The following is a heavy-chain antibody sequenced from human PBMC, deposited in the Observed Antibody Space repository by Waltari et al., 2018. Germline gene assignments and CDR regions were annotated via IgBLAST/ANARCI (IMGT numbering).Heavy chain of an antibody. J-gene: IGHJ3*02. CDR3: ARRKPLSLIVADEGAFDI. CDR1: GGSLSDYY. V-gene: IGHV4-34*01. Sequence: QVKLQQWGAGLLKPSETLSLTCAVYGGSLSDYYWSWIRQPPGKGLEWIGEVNHSGDTTDHPSLKSRVTTSVDMSKNQFSLNLTSVTGADTATYYCARRKPLSLIVADEGAFDIWGQGTMVSVSS. D-gene: IGHD5-12*01. CDR2: VNHSGDT.